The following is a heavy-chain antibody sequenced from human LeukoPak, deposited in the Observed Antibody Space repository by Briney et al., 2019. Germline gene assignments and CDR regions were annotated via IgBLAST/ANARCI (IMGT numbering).Heavy chain of an antibody. Sequence: ASVKVSCKASGYSFTDFYIHWLRQAPGQGLEWMGWINPNSGGTKYAQKFQGRVTMTRDTSISTAYMELSRLRSDDTAVYYCARAGGGVYWFDPWGQGTLVTVSS. V-gene: IGHV1-2*02. CDR2: INPNSGGT. CDR3: ARAGGGVYWFDP. J-gene: IGHJ5*02. CDR1: GYSFTDFY. D-gene: IGHD3-16*01.